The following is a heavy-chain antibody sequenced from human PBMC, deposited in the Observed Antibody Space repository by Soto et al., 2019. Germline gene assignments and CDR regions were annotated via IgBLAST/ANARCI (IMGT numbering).Heavy chain of an antibody. D-gene: IGHD2-21*01. CDR3: ARRGGGNYPYYFDY. CDR1: GGSFSDHY. V-gene: IGHV4-34*12. CDR2: IIHSGRT. Sequence: SETLSLTCAVYGGSFSDHYWSWIRQPPGKGLEWIGEIIHSGRTNYNPSLKGRVTISEDTFKSQFSLKLNSVTAADTAVYYCARRGGGNYPYYFDYWDEGTLVTVSS. J-gene: IGHJ4*02.